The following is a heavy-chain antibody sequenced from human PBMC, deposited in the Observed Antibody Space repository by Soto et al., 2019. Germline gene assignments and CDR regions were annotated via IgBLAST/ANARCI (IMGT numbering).Heavy chain of an antibody. CDR3: ARDESYYDILTGRKNDAFDI. D-gene: IGHD3-9*01. CDR2: IYHSGST. J-gene: IGHJ3*02. V-gene: IGHV4-4*02. CDR1: GGSISSSNW. Sequence: QVQLQESGPGLVKPSGTLSLTCAVSGGSISSSNWWSWVRQPPGKGLEWIGEIYHSGSTNYNPSHKSRVTISVDKSKNQFSLKLSAVTAADTAVYYCARDESYYDILTGRKNDAFDIWGQGTMVTVSS.